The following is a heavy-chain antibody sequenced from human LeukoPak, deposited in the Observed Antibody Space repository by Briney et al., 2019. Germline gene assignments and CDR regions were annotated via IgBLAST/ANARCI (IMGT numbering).Heavy chain of an antibody. J-gene: IGHJ4*02. CDR2: IIPTSGTA. CDR3: AILKNSGSYRLDY. V-gene: IGHV1-69*01. D-gene: IGHD1-26*01. CDR1: GDTFSSYD. Sequence: ASVKVSCKGPGDTFSSYDVSWVRRAPGQGLEWMGGIIPTSGTAIYARKFQGRVTITADEFTSTAFMELSSLRSEDTAVYYCAILKNSGSYRLDYWGQGTLVTVSS.